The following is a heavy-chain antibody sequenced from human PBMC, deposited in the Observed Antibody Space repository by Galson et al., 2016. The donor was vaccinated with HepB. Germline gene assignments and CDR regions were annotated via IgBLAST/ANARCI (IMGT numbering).Heavy chain of an antibody. CDR3: ARTERKDSVGLWAWFDP. J-gene: IGHJ5*02. CDR1: GDSVSNNSAA. CDR2: TYYRSKWYN. D-gene: IGHD3/OR15-3a*01. Sequence: CAISGDSVSNNSAAWNWIRKSPSRGLEWLGRTYYRSKWYNDYAVSVKSRITINADTSKNQFSLQLNSVTPEDTALYYCARTERKDSVGLWAWFDPWGQGTLVTVSS. V-gene: IGHV6-1*01.